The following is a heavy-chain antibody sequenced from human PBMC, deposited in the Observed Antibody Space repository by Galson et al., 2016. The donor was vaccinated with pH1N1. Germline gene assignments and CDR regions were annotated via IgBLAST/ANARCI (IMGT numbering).Heavy chain of an antibody. Sequence: SLRLSCAASGFIFTGYSMNWVRQAPGKGLEWVSSIGGGSFHIYYMESVKGRFTISRDNAKNSVYLQMNNLRAEDTALYYCAYKMDVWGQGTTVIVSS. V-gene: IGHV3-21*01. CDR3: AYKMDV. D-gene: IGHD1-1*01. CDR1: GFIFTGYS. CDR2: IGGGSFHI. J-gene: IGHJ6*02.